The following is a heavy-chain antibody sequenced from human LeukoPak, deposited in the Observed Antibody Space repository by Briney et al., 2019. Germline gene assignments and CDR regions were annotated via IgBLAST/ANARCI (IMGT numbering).Heavy chain of an antibody. Sequence: PGGSLRLSCAASGFTFSDYYMSWIRQAPGKGLEWVSYISSSGSTIYYADSVKGRFAISRDNAKNSLYLQMNSLRAEDTAVYYCARDQVGELFRGNAFDIWGQGTMVTVSS. CDR1: GFTFSDYY. CDR3: ARDQVGELFRGNAFDI. V-gene: IGHV3-11*01. CDR2: ISSSGSTI. D-gene: IGHD1-7*01. J-gene: IGHJ3*02.